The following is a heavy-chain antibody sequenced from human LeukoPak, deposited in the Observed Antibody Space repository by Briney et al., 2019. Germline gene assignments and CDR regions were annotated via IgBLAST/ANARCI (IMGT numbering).Heavy chain of an antibody. CDR2: INTDGTVT. CDR3: ATKQWLAPPPDS. J-gene: IGHJ4*02. CDR1: GFSFSKYW. V-gene: IGHV3-74*01. Sequence: GGSLRLSCAASGFSFSKYWMLWVRHAPGKGLESVSRINTDGTVTTYADSVKGRFTVSRDNADNTMFLQMNSVRDEDTAVYYCATKQWLAPPPDSWGQGTPVTVSS. D-gene: IGHD6-19*01.